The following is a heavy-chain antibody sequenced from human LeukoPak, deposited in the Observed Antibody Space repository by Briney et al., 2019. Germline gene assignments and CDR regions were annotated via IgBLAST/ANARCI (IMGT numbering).Heavy chain of an antibody. CDR3: ARGRYSSSWYELGRDLDY. Sequence: GGSLRLSCAASGFSFSTSTMNWVRQAPGRGLEWVSSISSSGSSTYYADSVKGRFTISRDNSKNTLYLQMNSLRAEDTAVYYCARGRYSSSWYELGRDLDYWGQGTLVTVSS. J-gene: IGHJ4*02. V-gene: IGHV3-21*01. CDR1: GFSFSTST. D-gene: IGHD6-13*01. CDR2: ISSSGSST.